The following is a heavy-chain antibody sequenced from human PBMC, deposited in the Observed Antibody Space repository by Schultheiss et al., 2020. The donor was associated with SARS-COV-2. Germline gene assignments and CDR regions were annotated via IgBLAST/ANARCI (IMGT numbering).Heavy chain of an antibody. CDR2: ISSSSSYT. Sequence: GESLKISCTASGFTFSSYGMHWVRQAPGKGLEWVSYISSSSSYTNYADSVKGRFTISRDNAKNSLYLQMNSLRAEDTAVYYCARDGAATRDAFDIWGQGTMVTVSS. J-gene: IGHJ3*02. V-gene: IGHV3-21*05. CDR3: ARDGAATRDAFDI. D-gene: IGHD2-15*01. CDR1: GFTFSSYG.